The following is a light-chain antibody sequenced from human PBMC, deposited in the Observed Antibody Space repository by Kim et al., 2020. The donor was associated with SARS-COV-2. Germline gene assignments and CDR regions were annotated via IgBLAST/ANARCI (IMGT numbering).Light chain of an antibody. CDR1: NIGSKS. CDR2: YDS. J-gene: IGLJ3*02. CDR3: QVWDSSSDHPV. V-gene: IGLV3-21*04. Sequence: APGKTASITGRGNNIGSKSVHWYQQRPGQAPVLVIYYDSDRPSGIPERFSGSNSGNTATLTISRVEAGDEADYYCQVWDSSSDHPVFGGGTQLTVL.